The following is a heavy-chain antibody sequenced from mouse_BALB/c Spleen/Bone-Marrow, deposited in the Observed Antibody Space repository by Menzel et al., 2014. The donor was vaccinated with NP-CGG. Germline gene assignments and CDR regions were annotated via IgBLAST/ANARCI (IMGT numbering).Heavy chain of an antibody. V-gene: IGHV4-1*02. CDR3: VREGIRPWFAT. J-gene: IGHJ3*01. CDR1: VFDFWRYC. CDR2: INSDRSSI. Sequence: AKFMEFGGGLVQPGCYLKLSWAASVFDFWRYCMNWVGQAPGNGLEWVGEINSDRSSINYSPFLMDKFIISRDNTKNTLYPQMSKVKTEDKAVDYCVREGIRPWFATGARGLWSLALQ.